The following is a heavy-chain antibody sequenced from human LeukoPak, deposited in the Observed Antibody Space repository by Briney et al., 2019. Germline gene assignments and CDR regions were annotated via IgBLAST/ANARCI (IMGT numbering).Heavy chain of an antibody. CDR3: ARMSGSDWSGYFQH. D-gene: IGHD1-26*01. J-gene: IGHJ1*01. Sequence: PGGSLRLSCAPSVFTLSRYAMSWVPRAPEEGLEWVSGIRGKSRSTYHADSVKGRFTITKENSKNTLYLQMYSLRVEDRAVYYCARMSGSDWSGYFQHWGQGTLVTVSS. V-gene: IGHV3-23*01. CDR2: IRGKSRST. CDR1: VFTLSRYA.